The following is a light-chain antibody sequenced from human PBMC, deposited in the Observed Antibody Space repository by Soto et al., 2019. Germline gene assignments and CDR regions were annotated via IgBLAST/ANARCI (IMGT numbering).Light chain of an antibody. J-gene: IGKJ5*01. CDR2: AAS. Sequence: IQLTQSPSSLSASVGDRVTITCRASQGISSHLAWYQQKPGKAPMLLIYAASTLQTGVPSRFSGGGSGTDFTLTLSSLQPEDFATYYCQQVNSFPSTFGQGTRLEIK. V-gene: IGKV1-9*01. CDR1: QGISSH. CDR3: QQVNSFPST.